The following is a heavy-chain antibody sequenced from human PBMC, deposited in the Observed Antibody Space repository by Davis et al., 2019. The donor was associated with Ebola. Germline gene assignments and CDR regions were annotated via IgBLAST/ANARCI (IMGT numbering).Heavy chain of an antibody. V-gene: IGHV4-59*12. CDR3: ARVGYCSSTSCLYYYYYYMDV. Sequence: SETLSLTCTVSGGSISNYCWSWIRQPPGKGLEWIGEIYHSGSTNYNPSLKSRVTISVDKSKNQFSLKLSSVTAADTAVYYCARVGYCSSTSCLYYYYYYMDVWGKGTTVTVSS. CDR2: IYHSGST. D-gene: IGHD2-2*01. J-gene: IGHJ6*03. CDR1: GGSISNYC.